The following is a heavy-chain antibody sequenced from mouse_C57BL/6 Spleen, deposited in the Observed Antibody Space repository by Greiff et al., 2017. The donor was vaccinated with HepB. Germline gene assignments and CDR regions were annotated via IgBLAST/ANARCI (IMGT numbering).Heavy chain of an antibody. CDR3: ARRDGYYWYFDV. V-gene: IGHV5-9*01. J-gene: IGHJ1*03. CDR1: GFTFSSYT. Sequence: EVKLVESGGGLVKPGGSLKLSCAASGFTFSSYTMSWVRQTPEKRLEWVATISGGGGNTYYPDSVKGRFTISRDNAKNTLYLQMSSLRSEDTALYYCARRDGYYWYFDVWGTGTTVTVSS. CDR2: ISGGGGNT. D-gene: IGHD2-3*01.